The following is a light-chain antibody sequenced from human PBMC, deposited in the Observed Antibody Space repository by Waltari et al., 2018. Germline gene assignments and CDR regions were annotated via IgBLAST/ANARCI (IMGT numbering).Light chain of an antibody. V-gene: IGLV1-47*01. CDR1: SSTIVGNF. Sequence: SVLTQPPSASGTPGPTVTIPCSGSSSTIVGNFVFWYKQLPGMAPQLLTYKNNQRPSGVPDRFSGSKSGTSASLAISGLRSDDEAEYYCAAWDDNLTGPLFGGGTKVTVL. J-gene: IGLJ3*02. CDR3: AAWDDNLTGPL. CDR2: KNN.